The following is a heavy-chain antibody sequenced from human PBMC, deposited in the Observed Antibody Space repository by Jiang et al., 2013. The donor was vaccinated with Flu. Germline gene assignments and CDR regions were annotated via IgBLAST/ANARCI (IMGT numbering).Heavy chain of an antibody. CDR3: ARRSGTSWWYFDL. CDR1: GDSISVYY. J-gene: IGHJ2*01. V-gene: IGHV4-59*01. Sequence: PGLVKPSETLSLTCTVSGDSISVYYWNWIRQTPGKGLGWIGFAHYSGSTNYNPSLKSRVTISADTSKNQFSLKMRSVTAADTAVYYCARRSGTSWWYFDLWGRGTLVTVSS. CDR2: AHYSGST. D-gene: IGHD1-26*01.